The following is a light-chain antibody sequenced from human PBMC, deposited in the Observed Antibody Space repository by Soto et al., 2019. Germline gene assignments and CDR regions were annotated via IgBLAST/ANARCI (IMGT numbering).Light chain of an antibody. Sequence: EIVSTQSPGTLSLSPGERATLSCRASQSVSNNYLAWSKQKPGQAPRLLIYGASNRATGIPDRFSGSGSGTDFTLTIRRLEPEDFAVYYCQQYGSSGTFGQGTKVDI. V-gene: IGKV3-20*01. J-gene: IGKJ1*01. CDR2: GAS. CDR1: QSVSNNY. CDR3: QQYGSSGT.